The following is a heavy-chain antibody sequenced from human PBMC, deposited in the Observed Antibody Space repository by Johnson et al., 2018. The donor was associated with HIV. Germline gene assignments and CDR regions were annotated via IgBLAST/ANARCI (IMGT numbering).Heavy chain of an antibody. J-gene: IGHJ3*02. V-gene: IGHV3-74*02. D-gene: IGHD3-22*01. CDR3: TRSRSYYYDSSGFLGAFDI. CDR1: GFTFSSYW. CDR2: INNDGSST. Sequence: EVQLVESGGGLVQPGGSLRLSCAASGFTFSSYWMHWVRQVPGQGLVWVSRINNDGSSTSYADSVKGRFTISRDDSKSIAYLQMNSLKTEDTAMYYCTRSRSYYYDSSGFLGAFDIWGQGTIVTVSS.